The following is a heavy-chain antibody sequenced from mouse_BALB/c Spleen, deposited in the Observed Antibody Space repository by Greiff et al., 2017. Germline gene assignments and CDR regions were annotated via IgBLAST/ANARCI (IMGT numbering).Heavy chain of an antibody. CDR1: GYTFTSSW. Sequence: QVQLQQPGSVLVRPGASVKLSCKASGYTFTSSWMHWAKQRPGQGLEWIGEIHPNSGNTNYNEKFKGKATLTADKSSSTAYMQLSSLTSDDSAVYFCASVSSSYSYWYFDVWGAGTTVTVSS. V-gene: IGHV1S130*01. J-gene: IGHJ1*01. CDR2: IHPNSGNT. CDR3: ASVSSSYSYWYFDV. D-gene: IGHD1-1*01.